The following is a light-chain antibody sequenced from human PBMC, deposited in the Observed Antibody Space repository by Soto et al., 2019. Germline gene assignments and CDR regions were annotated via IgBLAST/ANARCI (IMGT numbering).Light chain of an antibody. CDR1: QSISNRY. V-gene: IGKV3-20*01. CDR2: VAS. Sequence: EIVLTQSPGTLSLSPGEIATLSCRASQSISNRYLAWYQQKPGQTPRLLIYVASSRATGIPDRFSGGGSGTDFSLTISRLESEDFAVYYCQQYGSSPYTFGQGTKVDIK. CDR3: QQYGSSPYT. J-gene: IGKJ2*01.